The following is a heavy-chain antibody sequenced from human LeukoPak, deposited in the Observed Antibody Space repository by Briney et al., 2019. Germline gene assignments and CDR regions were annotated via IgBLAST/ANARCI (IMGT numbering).Heavy chain of an antibody. V-gene: IGHV1-18*01. D-gene: IGHD3-10*01. CDR1: GYTFTSYG. CDR2: ISAYNGNT. J-gene: IGHJ4*02. Sequence: ASVKVSCKASGYTFTSYGISWVRQAPGQGLEWMGWISAYNGNTNYAKKLEGRVNMTTDTSTSTAYMELRSLRSDDTAVYYCARDRTMVRGVTQEIDYWGQGTLVTVSS. CDR3: ARDRTMVRGVTQEIDY.